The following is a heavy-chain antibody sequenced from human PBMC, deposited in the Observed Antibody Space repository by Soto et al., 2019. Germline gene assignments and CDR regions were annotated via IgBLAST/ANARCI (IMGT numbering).Heavy chain of an antibody. CDR3: AKGYSSGWYYFDY. D-gene: IGHD6-19*01. J-gene: IGHJ4*02. Sequence: GGSLRLSCAASGFTFSSYGMHWVRQAPGKGLEWVAVISYDGSNKYYADSVKGRFTISRDNSKNTLYLQMNSLRAEDTAVYYCAKGYSSGWYYFDYWGQGTLVTVSS. CDR2: ISYDGSNK. CDR1: GFTFSSYG. V-gene: IGHV3-30*18.